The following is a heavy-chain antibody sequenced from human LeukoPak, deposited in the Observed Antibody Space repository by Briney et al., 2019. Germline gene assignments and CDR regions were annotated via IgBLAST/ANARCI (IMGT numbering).Heavy chain of an antibody. J-gene: IGHJ4*02. CDR1: GYALTELS. D-gene: IGHD3-16*02. CDR3: ATGGSHYDYVWGSYRSLYY. V-gene: IGHV1-24*01. CDR2: LDPEDGET. Sequence: GASVKVSCKVSGYALTELSMHWVRQAPGKGLEWMGGLDPEDGETIYAQKFQGRVTMTEDTSTDTAYMELSSLRSEDTAVYYCATGGSHYDYVWGSYRSLYYWGQGTLVTVSS.